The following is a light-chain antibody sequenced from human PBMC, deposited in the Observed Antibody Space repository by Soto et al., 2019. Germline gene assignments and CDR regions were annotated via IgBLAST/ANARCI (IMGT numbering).Light chain of an antibody. CDR3: QQNNHWLWT. Sequence: DIQMTQSPSTLSASVGDRVTITCRASQSISSWLAWYQQKPGKAPKLLIYDASSLESGVPSRFSGSGSGTEFTLTISSLQSEDFVVYYCQQNNHWLWTFGQGTKVDIK. CDR1: QSISSW. CDR2: DAS. V-gene: IGKV1-5*01. J-gene: IGKJ1*01.